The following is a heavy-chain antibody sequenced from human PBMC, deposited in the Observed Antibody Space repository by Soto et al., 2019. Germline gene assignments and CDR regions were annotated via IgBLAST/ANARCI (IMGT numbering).Heavy chain of an antibody. V-gene: IGHV3-13*01. J-gene: IGHJ4*02. Sequence: EVQLVESGGGLVKPGGSLRLSCAASGFTFSSYDMHWVRQATGKGLEWVSAIGTAGDSYYPGSVKGRFTISRENAKNSLYLQMNSLRAGDTAVYYCARGGPYGSGSSPFDYWGQGTLVTVSS. CDR3: ARGGPYGSGSSPFDY. D-gene: IGHD3-10*01. CDR1: GFTFSSYD. CDR2: IGTAGDS.